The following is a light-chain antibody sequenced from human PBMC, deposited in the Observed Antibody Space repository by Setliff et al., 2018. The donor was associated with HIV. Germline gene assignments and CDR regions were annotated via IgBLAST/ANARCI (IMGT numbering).Light chain of an antibody. Sequence: VLTQPASVSGSPGQSITISCIGTSSDVGGYDFVSWYQQRPGKAPKLIIFDVSERPSGVSHRFSGSKSGNTASLTISGLQTEDEADYFCASYRSPATYVFGIGTKV. J-gene: IGLJ1*01. CDR2: DVS. V-gene: IGLV2-14*03. CDR3: ASYRSPATYV. CDR1: SSDVGGYDF.